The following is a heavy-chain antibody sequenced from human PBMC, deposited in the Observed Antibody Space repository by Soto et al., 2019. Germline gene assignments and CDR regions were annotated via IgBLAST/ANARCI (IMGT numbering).Heavy chain of an antibody. Sequence: PGGSLRLSCAASGFTFSSYAMSWVRQAPGKGLEWVSAISGSGGSTYYADSVKGRFTISRDNSKNTLYLQMNSLRAEDTALYYCAKGGTMVRGVIDYWGQGTLVTVSS. D-gene: IGHD3-10*01. V-gene: IGHV3-23*01. CDR3: AKGGTMVRGVIDY. CDR2: ISGSGGST. J-gene: IGHJ4*02. CDR1: GFTFSSYA.